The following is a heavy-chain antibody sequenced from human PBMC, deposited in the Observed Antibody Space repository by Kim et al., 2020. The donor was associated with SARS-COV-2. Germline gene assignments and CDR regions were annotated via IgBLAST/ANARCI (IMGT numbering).Heavy chain of an antibody. Sequence: GGSLRLSCTTSGFTFTGYAMSWVRQAPGKGLEWVSSIDGSDGTTYYVDSVKGRFTISRDNSKSTLYLQMSTLRADDMAVYYCMKGGWGWIWDHWGQGTLVTVSS. D-gene: IGHD2-2*03. CDR3: MKGGWGWIWDH. CDR2: IDGSDGTT. J-gene: IGHJ4*02. CDR1: GFTFTGYA. V-gene: IGHV3-23*01.